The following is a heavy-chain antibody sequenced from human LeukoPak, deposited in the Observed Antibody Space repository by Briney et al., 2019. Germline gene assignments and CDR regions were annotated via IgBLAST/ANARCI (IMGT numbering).Heavy chain of an antibody. Sequence: PSETLSLTCTVSGYSISSDYYWGWIRQPPGRGLEWMGTIYHSGSTYYNPSLKSRVTISVDTSRNQFSLKLSSVTAADTAVYYCARVPNYYDSSGFIWFDPWGHGTLVTVSS. D-gene: IGHD3-22*01. J-gene: IGHJ5*02. CDR1: GYSISSDYY. V-gene: IGHV4-38-2*02. CDR2: IYHSGST. CDR3: ARVPNYYDSSGFIWFDP.